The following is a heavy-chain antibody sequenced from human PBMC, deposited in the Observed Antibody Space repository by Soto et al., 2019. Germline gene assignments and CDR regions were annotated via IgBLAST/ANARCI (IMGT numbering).Heavy chain of an antibody. V-gene: IGHV3-23*01. CDR2: ITNNAGHT. J-gene: IGHJ4*02. Sequence: EVQVLESGGGLVQPGESLRLSCAASGFTFTSFALSWVRQAPGKGLEWVSSITNNAGHTFYADSVKGRFTISSDDSKNTLFLRMNSLRAEDTAIYFCAREGQTRHLQLDCWGQGTLVSVSS. CDR1: GFTFTSFA. D-gene: IGHD1-7*01. CDR3: AREGQTRHLQLDC.